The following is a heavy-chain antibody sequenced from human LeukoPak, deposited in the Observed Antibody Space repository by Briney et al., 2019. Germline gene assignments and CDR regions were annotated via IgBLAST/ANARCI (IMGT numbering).Heavy chain of an antibody. D-gene: IGHD3-16*02. CDR2: INHSGST. CDR1: GGSFSGYY. J-gene: IGHJ4*02. V-gene: IGHV4-34*01. Sequence: PSETLSLTCAVYGGSFSGYYWSWIRQPPGKGLEWIGEINHSGSTNYNPSLKSRVTISVDTSKNQFSLKLSSVTAADTAVYYCARDTYYDYVWGSYRYTHFDYWGQGTLVTVSS. CDR3: ARDTYYDYVWGSYRYTHFDY.